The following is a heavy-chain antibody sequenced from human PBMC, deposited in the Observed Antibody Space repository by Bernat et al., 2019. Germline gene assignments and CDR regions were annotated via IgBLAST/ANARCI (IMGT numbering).Heavy chain of an antibody. D-gene: IGHD3-9*01. CDR1: GFSLSTSGVG. Sequence: QITLKESGPTLVKPTQTLTLTCTFSGFSLSTSGVGVGWIRQPPGKALEWLALIYWDDDKRYSPSLKSRLTITKDTSKNQVVLTMTHMDPVDTATYYCARLYYDILPGLGWYFDLWGRGTLVTVSS. V-gene: IGHV2-5*02. J-gene: IGHJ2*01. CDR2: IYWDDDK. CDR3: ARLYYDILPGLGWYFDL.